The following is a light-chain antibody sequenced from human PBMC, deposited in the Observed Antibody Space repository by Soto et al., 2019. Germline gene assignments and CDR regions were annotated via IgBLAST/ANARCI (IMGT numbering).Light chain of an antibody. CDR1: QDISNY. CDR3: QQYKNYPIT. CDR2: GAS. Sequence: DLPMTQSPSSLSASVGDRVTITCRASQDISNYLVWFQQKPGKAPKSLISGASSLQSGVPLRFSGSGSGTEFTLAISSLQPEDFGTYYCQQYKNYPITFGQGTRLDIK. V-gene: IGKV1-16*01. J-gene: IGKJ5*01.